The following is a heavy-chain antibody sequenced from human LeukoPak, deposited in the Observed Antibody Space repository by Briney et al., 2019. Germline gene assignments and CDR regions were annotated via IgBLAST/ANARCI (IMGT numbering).Heavy chain of an antibody. Sequence: QPGGSLRLSCAASGFTSSTYVMNWFRQAPGKGLEWVSTISVGAEYIFYADSVKGRFTISRDDSNNALYLQMHSLRAEDTALYYCASGPPFLKYFEYWGQGTLVTVSS. D-gene: IGHD3-3*01. CDR1: GFTSSTYV. J-gene: IGHJ4*02. CDR3: ASGPPFLKYFEY. V-gene: IGHV3-23*01. CDR2: ISVGAEYI.